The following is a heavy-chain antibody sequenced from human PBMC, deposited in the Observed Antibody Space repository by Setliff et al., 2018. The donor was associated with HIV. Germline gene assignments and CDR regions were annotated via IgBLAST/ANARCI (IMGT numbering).Heavy chain of an antibody. CDR2: VYHSGTT. D-gene: IGHD4-17*01. J-gene: IGHJ4*02. CDR1: GYSISTAYY. CDR3: ARRRHIRYGEGIDY. Sequence: PSETLSLTCAVSGYSISTAYYWGWIRQPPGKGLEWIGSVYHSGTTYYNPSLKSRVTISVDTSNNQFSLKLSSVTAADTAVYYCARRRHIRYGEGIDYWGQGTLVTV. V-gene: IGHV4-38-2*01.